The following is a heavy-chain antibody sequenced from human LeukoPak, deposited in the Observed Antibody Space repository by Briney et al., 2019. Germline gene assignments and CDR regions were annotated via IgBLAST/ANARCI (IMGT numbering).Heavy chain of an antibody. CDR1: GGSISGTNW. J-gene: IGHJ4*02. Sequence: PSETLSLTCGVSGGSISGTNWWSWVRQTPGQGLEWNGEISLAGQTNYNPSLNGRVTMSLDKSSNQLSLHLTSVTAADTATYFCSRESGPFCPLGYWGQGALVIVSS. V-gene: IGHV4/OR15-8*02. CDR2: ISLAGQT. CDR3: SRESGPFCPLGY. D-gene: IGHD1-26*01.